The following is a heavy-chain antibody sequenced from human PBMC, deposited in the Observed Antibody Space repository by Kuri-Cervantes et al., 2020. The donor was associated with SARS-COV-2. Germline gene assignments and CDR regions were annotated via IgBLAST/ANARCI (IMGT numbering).Heavy chain of an antibody. CDR3: AKVINSGSWFDP. CDR1: GFTFKTYG. J-gene: IGHJ5*02. D-gene: IGHD6-19*01. Sequence: GESLKISCAASGFTFKTYGMHWVRQAPGKGLEWVAFTRYDGNNQYYGDSVKGRFSISRDNSKNTLYLQMNSLRAEDTAVYYCAKVINSGSWFDPWGQGTLVTVSS. CDR2: TRYDGNNQ. V-gene: IGHV3-30*02.